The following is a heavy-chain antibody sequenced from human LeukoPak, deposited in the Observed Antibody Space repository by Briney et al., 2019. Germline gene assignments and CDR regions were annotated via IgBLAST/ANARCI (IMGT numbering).Heavy chain of an antibody. CDR2: ISGSGGST. CDR3: TRVLRFGITIFGVIAAYGMDV. D-gene: IGHD3-3*01. CDR1: GFTFSSYA. V-gene: IGHV3-23*01. J-gene: IGHJ6*02. Sequence: GGSLRLSCAASGFTFSSYAMSWLRPAPGKGLEWVSAISGSGGSTYYADSVKGRFTISRDNAKNSLYLQMNSLRAEDTAVYYCTRVLRFGITIFGVIAAYGMDVWGQGTTVTVSS.